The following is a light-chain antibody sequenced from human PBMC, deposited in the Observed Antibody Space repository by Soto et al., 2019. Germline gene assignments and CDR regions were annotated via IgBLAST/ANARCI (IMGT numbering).Light chain of an antibody. Sequence: EIFLTQSPGTLSLSPGERATLSCGASQSVSSSYLAWYQQKPGQAPRLLIYGASSRATGVPARFSGSGSGTEFTLTISSLKSEDLAVYYCQQYNNWPTWTFGQGTKVDIK. J-gene: IGKJ1*01. CDR3: QQYNNWPTWT. CDR1: QSVSSSY. V-gene: IGKV3-15*01. CDR2: GAS.